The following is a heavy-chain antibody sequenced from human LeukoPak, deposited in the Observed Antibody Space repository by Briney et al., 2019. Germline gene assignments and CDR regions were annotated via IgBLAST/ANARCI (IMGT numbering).Heavy chain of an antibody. CDR2: IYYSGST. CDR1: GGSISSYY. V-gene: IGHV4-59*12. D-gene: IGHD6-13*01. CDR3: ARGQAGTLLSFFDY. Sequence: SETLSLTCTVSGGSISSYYWSWIRQPPGKGLEWIGSIYYSGSTYYNPSLKSRVTISVDTSKNQFSLRLRSVTAADTAVYYCARGQAGTLLSFFDYWGQGTLVTVSS. J-gene: IGHJ4*02.